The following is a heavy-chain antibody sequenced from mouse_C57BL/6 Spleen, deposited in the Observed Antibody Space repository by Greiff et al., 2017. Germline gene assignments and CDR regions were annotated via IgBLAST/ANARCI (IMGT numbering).Heavy chain of an antibody. CDR1: GYTFTSYW. J-gene: IGHJ3*01. Sequence: EVQLQQSGTVLARPGASVKMSCKTSGYTFTSYWMHWVKQRPGQGLEWIGAIYPGNSDPSYNQKFKGKAKLTAVTSSSTAYMELSSLTDEDSAVYYCTRLGWDVALAYWGQGTLVTVSA. CDR3: TRLGWDVALAY. CDR2: IYPGNSDP. V-gene: IGHV1-5*01. D-gene: IGHD4-1*01.